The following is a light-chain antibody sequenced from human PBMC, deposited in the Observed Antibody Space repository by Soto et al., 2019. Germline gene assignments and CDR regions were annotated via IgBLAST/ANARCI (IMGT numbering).Light chain of an antibody. V-gene: IGKV1-39*01. CDR3: PQSYSSPTT. CDR1: QSISNH. Sequence: DIQMTQSPSSLSASVEDRVIITCRASQSISNHLNWYQQKPGKAPKLLIFAASSLQSGVPSRFSGSRSGPDFTLTISSLQPEDFATYYCPQSYSSPTTFGQGTKVDIK. CDR2: AAS. J-gene: IGKJ1*01.